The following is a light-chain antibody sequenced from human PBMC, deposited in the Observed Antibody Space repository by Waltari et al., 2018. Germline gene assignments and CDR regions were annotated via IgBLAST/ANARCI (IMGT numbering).Light chain of an antibody. Sequence: RATLSCRASQSVSSNLAWYQQKPGQAPRLLIYGASTRATGIPARFSGSGSGTEFTLTISSLQSEDFAVYYCQQYNNWPPWTFGQGTKVEIK. J-gene: IGKJ1*01. CDR3: QQYNNWPPWT. V-gene: IGKV3-15*01. CDR1: QSVSSN. CDR2: GAS.